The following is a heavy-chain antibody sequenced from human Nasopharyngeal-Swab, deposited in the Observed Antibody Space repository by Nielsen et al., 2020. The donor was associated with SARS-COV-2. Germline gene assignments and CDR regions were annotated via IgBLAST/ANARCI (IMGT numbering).Heavy chain of an antibody. CDR3: ARGVGAYGSGPLFDY. Sequence: GGSLRLSCAASGFTFSSYSMNWVRQAPGKGLEWVSSISSSSSYIYYADSVKGRFTISRDNAKNSLYLQMNSLRAEDTAVYYCARGVGAYGSGPLFDYWGQGTLVTASS. J-gene: IGHJ4*02. CDR1: GFTFSSYS. CDR2: ISSSSSYI. V-gene: IGHV3-21*01. D-gene: IGHD3-10*01.